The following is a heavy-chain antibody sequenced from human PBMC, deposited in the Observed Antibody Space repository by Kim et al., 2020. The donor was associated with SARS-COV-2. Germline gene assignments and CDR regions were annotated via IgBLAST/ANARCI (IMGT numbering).Heavy chain of an antibody. CDR1: GFTFSGSA. J-gene: IGHJ4*02. Sequence: GGSLRLSCAASGFTFSGSAMHWVRQASGKGLEWVGRIRSKANSYATAYAASVKGRFTISRDDSKNTAYLQMNSLKTEDTAVYYCTSTPENFDYWGQGTLVTVSS. CDR2: IRSKANSYAT. V-gene: IGHV3-73*01. CDR3: TSTPENFDY.